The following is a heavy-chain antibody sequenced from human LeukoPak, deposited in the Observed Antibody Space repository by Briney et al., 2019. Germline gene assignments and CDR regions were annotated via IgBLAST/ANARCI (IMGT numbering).Heavy chain of an antibody. V-gene: IGHV3-7*01. D-gene: IGHD3-3*02. CDR3: ARDGPTFLESYYYGMDV. J-gene: IGHJ6*02. CDR1: GFTFSSYW. CDR2: IKQDGSEK. Sequence: GGSLRLSCAASGFTFSSYWMSWVRQAPGTGLEWVANIKQDGSEKYYVDSVKGRFTISRDNAKNSLYLQMNSLRVEDTAVYYCARDGPTFLESYYYGMDVWGQGTTVTVSS.